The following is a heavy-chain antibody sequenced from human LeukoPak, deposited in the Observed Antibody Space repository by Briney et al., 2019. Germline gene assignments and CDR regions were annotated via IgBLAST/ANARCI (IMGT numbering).Heavy chain of an antibody. D-gene: IGHD2-2*01. CDR2: VNSDGSWT. Sequence: GGSLRLSCAASGNYWMHWVRQAPGKGLVWVSHVNSDGSWTSHADSVEGRFTISKDNAKNTVYLQMNNLRTEDTAVYYCVSFYETNWGRGTLVTVSS. CDR3: VSFYETN. CDR1: GNYW. J-gene: IGHJ4*02. V-gene: IGHV3-74*01.